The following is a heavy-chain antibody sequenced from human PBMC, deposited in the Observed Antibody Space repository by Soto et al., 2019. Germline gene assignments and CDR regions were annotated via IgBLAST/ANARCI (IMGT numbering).Heavy chain of an antibody. Sequence: EVQLVESGGGLVQPGRSLRLSCAASGFTFDDFAMHWVRQAPGKGLEWVSGINWNSGDINYADSVKGRFIISRDNAKNSLYLQMNSLRAEDTALYYCAKDYAGYYYYIDVWGKGTTVTVSS. CDR2: INWNSGDI. CDR1: GFTFDDFA. CDR3: AKDYAGYYYYIDV. J-gene: IGHJ6*03. V-gene: IGHV3-9*01.